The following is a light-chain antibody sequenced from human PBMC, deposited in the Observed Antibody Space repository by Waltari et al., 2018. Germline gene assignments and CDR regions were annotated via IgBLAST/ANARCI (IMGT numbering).Light chain of an antibody. Sequence: EIVLTQSPATLSLSPGERATLSCRASQCVGSNLAWYQQKPDLTPRLVIYGASNRATGIPDRFSASGSGTDFTLTISSLEPDDFAVYYCQQHTDWPLTFGGGTKVEI. CDR2: GAS. J-gene: IGKJ4*01. CDR1: QCVGSN. V-gene: IGKV3-11*01. CDR3: QQHTDWPLT.